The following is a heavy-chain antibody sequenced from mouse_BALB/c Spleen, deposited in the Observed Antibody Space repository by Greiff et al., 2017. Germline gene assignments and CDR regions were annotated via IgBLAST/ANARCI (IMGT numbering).Heavy chain of an antibody. CDR3: ARDQGDRYAWFAY. Sequence: VKLVESGPGLVAPSQSLSITCTVSGFSLTSYGVHWVRQPPGKGLEWLGVIWAGGSTNYNSALMSRLSISKDNSKSQVFLKMNSLQTDDTAMYYCARDQGDRYAWFAYWGQGTLVTVSA. D-gene: IGHD2-14*01. J-gene: IGHJ3*01. V-gene: IGHV2-9*02. CDR2: IWAGGST. CDR1: GFSLTSYG.